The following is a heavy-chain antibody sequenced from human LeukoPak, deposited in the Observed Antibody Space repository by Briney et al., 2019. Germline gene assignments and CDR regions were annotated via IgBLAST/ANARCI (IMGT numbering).Heavy chain of an antibody. D-gene: IGHD6-13*01. Sequence: GGSLRLSCAASGFTFRNYAMSWVRQSPGKGLEWVSGISGSGGSTYYADSVKGRFTISRDNSKNTLYLQMNSLRAEDTAVYYCARFSFPIAAAGTGAFDIWGQGTTVTVSS. V-gene: IGHV3-23*01. CDR3: ARFSFPIAAAGTGAFDI. J-gene: IGHJ3*02. CDR1: GFTFRNYA. CDR2: ISGSGGST.